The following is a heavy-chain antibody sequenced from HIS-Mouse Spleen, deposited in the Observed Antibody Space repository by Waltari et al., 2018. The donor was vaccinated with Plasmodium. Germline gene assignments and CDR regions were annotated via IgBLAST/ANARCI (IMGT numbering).Heavy chain of an antibody. CDR2: IYYSGRT. D-gene: IGHD1-7*01. J-gene: IGHJ4*02. V-gene: IGHV4-39*07. CDR3: ARDRITGTSYFDY. Sequence: QLQLQESGPGLVKPSETLSLTCTVSGGSISSSSYYWGWIRQPPGKGLEWSGSIYYSGRTYYNPALKSRVTISVDTSKNQFSLKLSSVTAADTAVYYCARDRITGTSYFDYWGQGTLVTVSS. CDR1: GGSISSSSYY.